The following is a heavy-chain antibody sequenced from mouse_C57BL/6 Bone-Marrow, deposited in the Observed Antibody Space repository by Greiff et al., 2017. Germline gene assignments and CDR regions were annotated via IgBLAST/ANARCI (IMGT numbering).Heavy chain of an antibody. J-gene: IGHJ4*01. CDR1: GFTIKDAY. CDR3: TPAALGAMDY. V-gene: IGHV14-4*01. D-gene: IGHD1-2*01. CDR2: IDPENGDT. Sequence: EVKLLESGAELVRPGASVKFSCTASGFTIKDAYMHWVKQRPEQGLEWIGWIDPENGDTEYASKFQGKSTITADTSSNTAYLQLSSLTSEDAAVYYCTPAALGAMDYWGQGTSVTVSA.